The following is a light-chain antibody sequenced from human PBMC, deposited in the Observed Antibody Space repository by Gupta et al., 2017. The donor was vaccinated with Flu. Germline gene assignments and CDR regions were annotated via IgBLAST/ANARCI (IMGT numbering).Light chain of an antibody. CDR3: VVDMRNGIRV. CDR1: SASVCTAYY. Sequence: SASVCTAYYASWYRQTAGEAPRVVIYNRNSRSSGVAYRFSGSILGKTAALTISGEQTDDESDYYCVVDMRNGIRVFGGGTKLTVL. V-gene: IGLV8-61*01. J-gene: IGLJ3*02. CDR2: NRN.